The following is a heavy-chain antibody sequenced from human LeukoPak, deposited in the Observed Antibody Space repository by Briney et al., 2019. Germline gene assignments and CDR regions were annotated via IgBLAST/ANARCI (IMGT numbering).Heavy chain of an antibody. CDR3: AHGDFWSGYAFDI. D-gene: IGHD3-3*01. Sequence: SETLSLTCTDSGGSISSGSYYWSWIRQPAGKGLEWIGCIYTSGSTNYTPSLKSRVTISVDTSENQVSLKLSSVTAADTAVYYCAHGDFWSGYAFDIWGQGTMVTVSS. J-gene: IGHJ3*02. V-gene: IGHV4-61*02. CDR1: GGSISSGSYY. CDR2: IYTSGST.